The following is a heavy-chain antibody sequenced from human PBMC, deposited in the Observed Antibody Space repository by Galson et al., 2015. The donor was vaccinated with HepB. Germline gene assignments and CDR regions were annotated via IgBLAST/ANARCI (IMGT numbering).Heavy chain of an antibody. Sequence: SLRLSCAASGFTFSDFAMNWVRQAPGKGLEWISHITTGANTHYADSVKGRFTMSRDNSKNTLDLQMYSLRAEDTAVYYCAKRCSSTSCYSAFDIWGQGTMVTVSS. D-gene: IGHD2-2*02. CDR3: AKRCSSTSCYSAFDI. J-gene: IGHJ3*02. V-gene: IGHV3-23*01. CDR2: ITTGANT. CDR1: GFTFSDFA.